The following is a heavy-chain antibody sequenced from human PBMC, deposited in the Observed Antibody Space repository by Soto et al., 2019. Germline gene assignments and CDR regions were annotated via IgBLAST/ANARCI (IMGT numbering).Heavy chain of an antibody. CDR1: GFTFSSYA. Sequence: GGSLRLSCAASGFTFSSYAMHWVRQAPGKGLEWVAVISYDGSNKYYADSVKGRFTISRDNSKNTLYLQMNSLRAEDTAVYYCARDLGYSGYDFDGMDVWGQGTTVTVS. J-gene: IGHJ6*02. D-gene: IGHD5-12*01. V-gene: IGHV3-30-3*01. CDR2: ISYDGSNK. CDR3: ARDLGYSGYDFDGMDV.